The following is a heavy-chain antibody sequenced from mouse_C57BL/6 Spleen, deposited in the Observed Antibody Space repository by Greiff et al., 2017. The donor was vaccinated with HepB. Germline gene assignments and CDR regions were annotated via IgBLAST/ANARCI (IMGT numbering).Heavy chain of an antibody. V-gene: IGHV5-4*03. Sequence: DVKLVESGGGLVKPGGSLKLSCAASGFTFSSYAMSWVRQTPEKRLEWVATISDGGSYTYYPDNVKGRFTISRDNAKNNLYLQMSHLKSEDTAMYYCARGGVWFAYWGQGTLVTVSA. CDR1: GFTFSSYA. J-gene: IGHJ3*01. CDR2: ISDGGSYT. CDR3: ARGGVWFAY.